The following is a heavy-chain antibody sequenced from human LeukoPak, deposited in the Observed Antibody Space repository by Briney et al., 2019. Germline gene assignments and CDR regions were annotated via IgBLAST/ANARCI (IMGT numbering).Heavy chain of an antibody. CDR3: ARAGVSASGMDV. CDR1: GGSMSSYS. V-gene: IGHV4-59*01. J-gene: IGHJ6*02. CDR2: IYYSGST. Sequence: PSETLSLTCTVSGGSMSSYSWNWIRQPPGKGLEWIGYIYYSGSTNYNPSLKSRVTISVDTSKNQFSLKVNSVPAADTAMYYCARAGVSASGMDVWGQGTTVTVSS. D-gene: IGHD7-27*01.